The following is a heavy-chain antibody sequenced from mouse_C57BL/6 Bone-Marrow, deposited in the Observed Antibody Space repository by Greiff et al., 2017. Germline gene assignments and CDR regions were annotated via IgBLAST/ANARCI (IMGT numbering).Heavy chain of an antibody. CDR1: GYTFTTYP. J-gene: IGHJ4*01. CDR2: INPYNDDT. V-gene: IGHV1-47*01. Sequence: QVQLQQSGAELVKPGASVKLSCKASGYTFTTYPIAWVKQKHGQSLEWIGYINPYNDDTKYNEKFKGKATLTVETSSSTVYLELSRLTSDDSAVYYWATYSIDYWGQGTSVTVSS. CDR3: ATYSIDY.